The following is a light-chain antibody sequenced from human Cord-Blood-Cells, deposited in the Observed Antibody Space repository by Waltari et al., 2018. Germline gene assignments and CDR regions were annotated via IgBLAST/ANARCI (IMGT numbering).Light chain of an antibody. J-gene: IGKJ1*01. CDR1: QGIRND. V-gene: IGKV1-6*01. Sequence: AIQMTPSPFSLSAAVVDSVTITCRASQGIRNDLDWYQQKPGKAPKLLIYAASNLQSGVPSRFSGSGSGTDFTLTISSLQPEDFATYYCLQDYNYPQTFGQGTKVEIK. CDR3: LQDYNYPQT. CDR2: AAS.